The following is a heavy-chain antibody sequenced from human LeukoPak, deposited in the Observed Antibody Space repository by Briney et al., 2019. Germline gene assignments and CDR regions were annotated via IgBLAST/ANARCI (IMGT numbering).Heavy chain of an antibody. V-gene: IGHV1-69*04. CDR3: ARDVRFLEWLLHNWFDP. CDR1: GGTFSSYT. Sequence: SVKVSCKASGGTFSSYTISWVRQAPGQGLEWMGRIIPILGIANYAQKFQGRVTITADKSTSTAYMELSSLRSEDTAVYYCARDVRFLEWLLHNWFDPWGQGTLVTVSS. CDR2: IIPILGIA. J-gene: IGHJ5*02. D-gene: IGHD3-3*01.